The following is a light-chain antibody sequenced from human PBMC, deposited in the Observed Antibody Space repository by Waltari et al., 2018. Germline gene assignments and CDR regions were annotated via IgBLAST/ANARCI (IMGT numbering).Light chain of an antibody. Sequence: QSAPTQPPSVSGSPGQSVTISCTGTSSDVGGYNYVSWYQQHPGKAPKLMIYAVSSRPSVVSYRFSGSKSGNTASLTISGLQAEDEADYFCCSYTTRSTWVFGGGTRLTVL. CDR2: AVS. CDR1: SSDVGGYNY. V-gene: IGLV2-14*03. J-gene: IGLJ3*02. CDR3: CSYTTRSTWV.